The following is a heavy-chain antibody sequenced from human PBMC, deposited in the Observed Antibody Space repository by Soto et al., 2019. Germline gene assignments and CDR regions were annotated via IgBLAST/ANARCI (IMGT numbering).Heavy chain of an antibody. D-gene: IGHD3-22*01. J-gene: IGHJ4*02. V-gene: IGHV3-30*03. CDR1: GFTFSSYG. CDR2: ISYDGSNK. Sequence: QVQLVESGGGVVQPGRSLRLSCAASGFTFSSYGMHWVRQAPGKGLEWVAVISYDGSNKYYADSVKGRFTISRDNSXNXXYLQMNSLRAEDTAVYYCAQGEGSGMIVVVPSFDYWGQGTLVTVSS. CDR3: AQGEGSGMIVVVPSFDY.